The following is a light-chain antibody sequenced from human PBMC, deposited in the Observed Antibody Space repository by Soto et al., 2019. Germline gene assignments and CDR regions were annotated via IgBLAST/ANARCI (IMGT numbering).Light chain of an antibody. J-gene: IGKJ1*01. CDR1: QSVSSSY. Sequence: EIVLTQSPDTLSLSPGEIATLSCRASQSVSSSYLAWYQQTPGQAPRLLIYGTSNRATGIPDRFSGSGSGTDFTLTISSLEPEDFAVYYCQQYGNSRWTFGQGTKVEIK. CDR3: QQYGNSRWT. V-gene: IGKV3-20*01. CDR2: GTS.